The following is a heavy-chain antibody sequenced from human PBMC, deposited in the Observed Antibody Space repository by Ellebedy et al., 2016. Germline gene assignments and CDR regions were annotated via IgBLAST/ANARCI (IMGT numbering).Heavy chain of an antibody. CDR2: INAGNGNT. V-gene: IGHV1-3*01. D-gene: IGHD3-22*01. Sequence: APVKVSCKASGYTFTSYTMHWVRQAPGQRLEWMGWINAGNGNTKYSQKFQGRVTITRDTSASTAYMELSSLRSEDTAVYYCARVGYYDSSPDYWGQGTLVTVSS. CDR3: ARVGYYDSSPDY. CDR1: GYTFTSYT. J-gene: IGHJ4*02.